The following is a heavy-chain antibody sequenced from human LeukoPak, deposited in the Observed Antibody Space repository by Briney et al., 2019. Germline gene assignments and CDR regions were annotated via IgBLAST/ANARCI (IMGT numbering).Heavy chain of an antibody. CDR3: TAGYGNSDFDY. J-gene: IGHJ4*02. CDR1: GFTVSSNY. CDR2: IYSGGRI. D-gene: IGHD5-18*01. Sequence: GGSLRLSCAASGFTVSSNYMSWVRQAPGKGLEWVSVIYSGGRIYYADSVKGRFTISRDDSRNTLFLQMNSLKTEDTGVYFCTAGYGNSDFDYWGQGTLVTVSS. V-gene: IGHV3-53*01.